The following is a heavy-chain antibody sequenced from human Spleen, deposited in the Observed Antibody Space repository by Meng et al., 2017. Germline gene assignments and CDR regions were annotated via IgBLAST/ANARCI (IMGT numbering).Heavy chain of an antibody. CDR3: ARDYGYSTAGDY. J-gene: IGHJ4*02. Sequence: GESLKISCAASGFTFDDYGMSWVRQAPGKGLEWVSGINWNGGSTGYADSVKGRFTISRDNAKNSLYLQMNSLRAEDTAVYYCARDYGYSTAGDYWGQGTLVTVSS. V-gene: IGHV3-20*04. CDR1: GFTFDDYG. D-gene: IGHD5-18*01. CDR2: INWNGGST.